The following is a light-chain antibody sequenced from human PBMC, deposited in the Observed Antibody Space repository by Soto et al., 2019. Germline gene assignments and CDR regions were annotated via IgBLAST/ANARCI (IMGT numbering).Light chain of an antibody. J-gene: IGKJ2*01. CDR2: GAS. V-gene: IGKV3-20*01. CDR3: QQYGSSPPYT. Sequence: EIVLTQSPGTLSLSPGERATLSCRASQSISSTYLAWYQQRPGQAPRLLIYGASSRATGIPDRFSGSGSGRDFTLTISRLEPEDFAVYYCQQYGSSPPYTFGQGTTLEIK. CDR1: QSISSTY.